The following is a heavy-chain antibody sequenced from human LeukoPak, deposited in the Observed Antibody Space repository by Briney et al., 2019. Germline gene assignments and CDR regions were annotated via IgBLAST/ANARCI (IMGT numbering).Heavy chain of an antibody. D-gene: IGHD3-10*01. V-gene: IGHV4-30-4*01. Sequence: SETLSLTCSVSGGSISSADYYWTWLRQPPGKGLQWIAYVYYTGNTHYNPSLKSRLSISVDTSKNQFSLELSSVTAADTAVYHCARVLFGFGELSPYGMDVWGQGTTVTVSS. CDR1: GGSISSADYY. CDR2: VYYTGNT. J-gene: IGHJ6*02. CDR3: ARVLFGFGELSPYGMDV.